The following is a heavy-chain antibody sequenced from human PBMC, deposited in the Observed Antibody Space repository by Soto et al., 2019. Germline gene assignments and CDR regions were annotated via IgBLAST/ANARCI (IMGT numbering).Heavy chain of an antibody. CDR2: ISGSAGST. D-gene: IGHD3-3*01. Sequence: EVQLLESGGGLVQPGGSLRLSCAASGFTFPSYGMTWVRQSPGKGLEWVSSISGSAGSTYYADFVKGRFTISRDNSKNTVYLQMHSLRAEDTAVYYGAQDSLRIYDFWSGTGNWFDPWGQGTLVTVSS. V-gene: IGHV3-23*01. CDR3: AQDSLRIYDFWSGTGNWFDP. CDR1: GFTFPSYG. J-gene: IGHJ5*02.